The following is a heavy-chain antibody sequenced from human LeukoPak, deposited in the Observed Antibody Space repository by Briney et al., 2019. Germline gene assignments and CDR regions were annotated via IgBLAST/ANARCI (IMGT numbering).Heavy chain of an antibody. D-gene: IGHD5-24*01. J-gene: IGHJ4*02. V-gene: IGHV3-7*05. Sequence: GGSLRLSCAASGFPFSSYGMHWVRQAPGKGLEWVANIKPDGSKKSYVDSVKGRFTISRDNAKNSLYLQMNSLRAEDTAVYYCASRGMAGYWGQGTLVTVSS. CDR1: GFPFSSYG. CDR2: IKPDGSKK. CDR3: ASRGMAGY.